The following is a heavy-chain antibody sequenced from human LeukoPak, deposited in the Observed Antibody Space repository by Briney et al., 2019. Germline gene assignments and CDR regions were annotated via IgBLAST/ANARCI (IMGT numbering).Heavy chain of an antibody. CDR2: IYYSGST. CDR1: GGSISSGGYY. D-gene: IGHD3-10*01. CDR3: AKGTEVRGVIAH. V-gene: IGHV4-31*03. Sequence: PSETLSLTCTVSGGSISSGGYYWSWIRQHPGKGLEWIGYIYYSGSTYYNPSLKSRVTISVDTSKNQFSLKLSSVTAADTAVYYCAKGTEVRGVIAHWGQGTLVIVSS. J-gene: IGHJ4*02.